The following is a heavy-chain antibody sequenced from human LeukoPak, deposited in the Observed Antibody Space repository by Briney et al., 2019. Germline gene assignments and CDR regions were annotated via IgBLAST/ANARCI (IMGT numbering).Heavy chain of an antibody. J-gene: IGHJ4*02. D-gene: IGHD2-2*01. V-gene: IGHV1-24*01. Sequence: GASVKVSCKVSGYNLIALSIHRVRQAPGKGLEWMGGFDPEDGETIYAQKFQGRFTMTEDTSTDTAYMELSSLTSEDTAVYYCESGFAYQYFDSWGQGTLVTVSS. CDR1: GYNLIALS. CDR2: FDPEDGET. CDR3: ESGFAYQYFDS.